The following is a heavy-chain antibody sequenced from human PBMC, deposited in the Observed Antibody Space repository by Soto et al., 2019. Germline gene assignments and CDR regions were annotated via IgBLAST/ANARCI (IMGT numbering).Heavy chain of an antibody. J-gene: IGHJ3*02. CDR1: GFTFSIYW. D-gene: IGHD3-22*01. Sequence: GGSLRLSCAASGFTFSIYWMHWVRQAPGKGLVWVSRINSDGSSTSYADSVKGRFTISRDNAKNTLYLQMNSLRAEDTAVYYCARDYYYDSSGYHPLGAFDIWGQGTMVTVSS. CDR3: ARDYYYDSSGYHPLGAFDI. CDR2: INSDGSST. V-gene: IGHV3-74*01.